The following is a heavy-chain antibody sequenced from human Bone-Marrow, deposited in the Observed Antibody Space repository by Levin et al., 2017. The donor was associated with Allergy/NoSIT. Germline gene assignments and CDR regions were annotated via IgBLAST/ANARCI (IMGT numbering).Heavy chain of an antibody. V-gene: IGHV3-23*01. Sequence: GGSLRLSCAASGFTFSSYTMTWVRQAPGKGLEWVSVIGGSGSGTYYTDSVKGRFTISRDNSKNTLYLQVNNLRAEDTAIYYCARLERGVSWGQGTLVTVSS. CDR1: GFTFSSYT. CDR3: ARLERGVS. CDR2: IGGSGSGT. D-gene: IGHD2-21*01. J-gene: IGHJ4*02.